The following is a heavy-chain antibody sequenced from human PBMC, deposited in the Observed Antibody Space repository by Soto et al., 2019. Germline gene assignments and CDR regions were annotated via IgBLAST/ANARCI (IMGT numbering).Heavy chain of an antibody. CDR1: GFTVSSNY. V-gene: IGHV3-53*04. Sequence: EVQLVESGGGLVQPGGSLRLSCAASGFTVSSNYMSWVRQAPGKGLEWVSVIYSGGSTYYADSVKGRFTISRHNSNNTLYLQMNSLRAEDTAVYYCARALNDFWRGYSTGDYYYYMDVWGKGTTVTVSS. CDR3: ARALNDFWRGYSTGDYYYYMDV. D-gene: IGHD3-3*01. CDR2: IYSGGST. J-gene: IGHJ6*03.